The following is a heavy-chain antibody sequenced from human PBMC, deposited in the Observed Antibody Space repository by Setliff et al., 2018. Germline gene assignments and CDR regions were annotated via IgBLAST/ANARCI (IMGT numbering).Heavy chain of an antibody. CDR1: GGSFGLSA. J-gene: IGHJ2*01. V-gene: IGHV1-69*13. D-gene: IGHD4-17*01. CDR3: ARAPPALHGEYGYFDL. Sequence: ASVKVSCKASGGSFGLSAISWVRQAPGQGLEWVGGMLPLHGTRNHAPKLQGRVSITADESKTTVYMELSSLTSEDTAVYFCARAPPALHGEYGYFDLWGPGTAVTVSS. CDR2: MLPLHGTR.